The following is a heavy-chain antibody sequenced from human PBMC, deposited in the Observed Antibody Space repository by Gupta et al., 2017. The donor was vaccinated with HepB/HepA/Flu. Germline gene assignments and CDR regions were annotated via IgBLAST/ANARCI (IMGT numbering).Heavy chain of an antibody. Sequence: EVQLVESGGGLVQPGGSLSLSCAGSGFTISNAWMTWVRQAPGKGLEWVGRIKKESDGGTADYAAPVKGRFTISRDDSKNTLYLQMNSLKTEDTAVYYCTYSAITYFDYWGRGTLVTVSS. J-gene: IGHJ4*02. D-gene: IGHD1-20*01. CDR1: GFTISNAW. CDR3: TYSAITYFDY. V-gene: IGHV3-15*01. CDR2: IKKESDGGTA.